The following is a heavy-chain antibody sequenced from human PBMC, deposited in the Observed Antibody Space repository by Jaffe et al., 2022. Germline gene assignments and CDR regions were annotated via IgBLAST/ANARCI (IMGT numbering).Heavy chain of an antibody. J-gene: IGHJ6*03. V-gene: IGHV4-61*02. D-gene: IGHD3-10*01. CDR3: ARDGRSITMVRGGKPAYYYYMDV. CDR1: GGSISSGSYY. Sequence: QVQLQESGPGLVKPSQTLSLTCTVSGGSISSGSYYWSWIRQPAGKGLEWIGRIYTSGSTNYNPSLKSRVTISVDTSKNQFSLKLSSVTAADTAVYYCARDGRSITMVRGGKPAYYYYMDVWGKGTTVTVSS. CDR2: IYTSGST.